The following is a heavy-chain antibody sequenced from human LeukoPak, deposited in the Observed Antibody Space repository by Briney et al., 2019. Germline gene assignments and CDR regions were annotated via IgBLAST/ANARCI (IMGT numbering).Heavy chain of an antibody. D-gene: IGHD3-10*01. J-gene: IGHJ4*02. CDR2: ISSSGGYI. Sequence: PGGSLRLSCAASGFSIKSYSMTWVRQAPGKGLEWVATISSSGGYIYYADSVKGRFTISRDNSKNTLYLQMNSLRAEDTAVYYCAGSDYWGQGTLVTVSS. CDR1: GFSIKSYS. V-gene: IGHV3-23*01. CDR3: AGSDY.